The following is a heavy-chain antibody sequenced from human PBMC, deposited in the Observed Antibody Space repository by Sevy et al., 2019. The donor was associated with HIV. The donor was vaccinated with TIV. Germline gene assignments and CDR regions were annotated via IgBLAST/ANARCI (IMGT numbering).Heavy chain of an antibody. CDR1: GFSFSTYW. CDR2: IKQDESEK. V-gene: IGHV3-7*04. J-gene: IGHJ4*02. CDR3: ARGNSGSFDY. D-gene: IGHD3-22*01. Sequence: GGSLGLSCAASGFSFSTYWMHWVRQAPGKGLEWVANIKQDESEKYYVASVKGRFTISRDNAKNSVYLQMNSLRPEDTAIYYCARGNSGSFDYWGQGTLVTVSS.